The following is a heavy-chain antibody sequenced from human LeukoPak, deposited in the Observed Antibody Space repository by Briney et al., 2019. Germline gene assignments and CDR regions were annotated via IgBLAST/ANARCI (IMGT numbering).Heavy chain of an antibody. V-gene: IGHV3-23*01. Sequence: GGSLRLSCAASGFTLSNYAMSWVRQAPGKGLEWVSVISGSGGSTYYTNSVKGRFTISRDSSKNTLYLQMNSLRAEDTAVYYCARDQGGVGYWGQGTLVTVSS. CDR3: ARDQGGVGY. CDR2: ISGSGGST. CDR1: GFTLSNYA. J-gene: IGHJ4*02. D-gene: IGHD3-16*01.